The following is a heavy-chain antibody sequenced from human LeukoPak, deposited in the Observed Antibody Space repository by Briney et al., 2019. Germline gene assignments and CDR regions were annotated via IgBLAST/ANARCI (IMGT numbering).Heavy chain of an antibody. CDR1: GGSFSGYY. V-gene: IGHV4-34*01. Sequence: SETLSLTCAVYGGSFSGYYWSWIRQPPGKGLEWIGEINHSGSTNYNPSLKSRVTISVDTSKNQFSLKLSSVTAADTAVYYCARSTTPFDYWGQGTLVTVPS. J-gene: IGHJ4*02. CDR2: INHSGST. CDR3: ARSTTPFDY. D-gene: IGHD1-26*01.